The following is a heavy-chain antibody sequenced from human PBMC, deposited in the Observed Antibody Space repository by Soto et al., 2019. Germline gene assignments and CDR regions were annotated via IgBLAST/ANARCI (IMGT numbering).Heavy chain of an antibody. J-gene: IGHJ4*02. CDR3: ARHLHPTTGYCPSTSCYHFDD. V-gene: IGHV4-39*01. CDR1: GDSISSSRYY. CDR2: FYYRGST. Sequence: SETLSLTCTVSGDSISSSRYYWGWVRQPPGKGLEWIGSFYYRGSTYYSPSLKSRVTISVDTSKNQFSLKLSSVTAADTAVYYCARHLHPTTGYCPSTSCYHFDDWGQGTLVTVSS. D-gene: IGHD2-2*01.